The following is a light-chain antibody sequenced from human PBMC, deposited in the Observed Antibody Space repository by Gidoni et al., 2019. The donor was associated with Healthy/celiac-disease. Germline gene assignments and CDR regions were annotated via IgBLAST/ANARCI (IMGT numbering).Light chain of an antibody. CDR2: AAS. J-gene: IGKJ4*01. CDR3: QQSYSTPRT. V-gene: IGKV1-39*01. Sequence: DSKMTQAPASRSASVGDRVTITCRASQSISSYLNWYQQKPGKAPKLLIYAASSLQSGVPPRFSGSGSGTDFTLTISSLQPEDFATYYCQQSYSTPRTFXGXTKVEIK. CDR1: QSISSY.